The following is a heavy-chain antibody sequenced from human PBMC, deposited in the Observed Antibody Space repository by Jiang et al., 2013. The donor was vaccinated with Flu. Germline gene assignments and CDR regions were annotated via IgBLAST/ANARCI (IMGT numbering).Heavy chain of an antibody. CDR3: ARDKDYYDSSGLDY. J-gene: IGHJ4*02. D-gene: IGHD3-22*01. CDR1: GFTFSSYA. CDR2: ISYDGSNK. Sequence: VQLVESGGGVVQPGRSLRLSCAASGFTFSSYAMHWVRQAPGKGLEWVAVISYDGSNKYYADSVKGRFTISRDNSKNTLYLQMNSLRAEDTAVYYCARDKDYYDSSGLDYWGQGTLVTVS. V-gene: IGHV3-30*01.